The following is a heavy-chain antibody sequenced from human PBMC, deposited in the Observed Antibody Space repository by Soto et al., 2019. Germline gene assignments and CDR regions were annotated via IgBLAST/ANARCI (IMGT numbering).Heavy chain of an antibody. CDR1: GGTFSSYA. CDR2: IIPIFGTA. CDR3: ARGKYYYGSGSYPPYYYGMDV. D-gene: IGHD3-10*01. J-gene: IGHJ6*02. V-gene: IGHV1-69*01. Sequence: QVQLVQSGAEVKKPGSSVKVSCKASGGTFSSYAISWVRQAPGQGLEWMGGIIPIFGTANYAQKFQGRVTIPADESTSTAYMELSSLRSEDTAVYYCARGKYYYGSGSYPPYYYGMDVWGQGTTVTVSS.